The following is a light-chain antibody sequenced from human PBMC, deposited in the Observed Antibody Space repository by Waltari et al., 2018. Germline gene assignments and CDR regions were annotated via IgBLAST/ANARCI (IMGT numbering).Light chain of an antibody. J-gene: IGLJ2*01. CDR3: QSYDSSNHVV. Sequence: NFMLTQPHSVSESPGKTVTISCTGSSGSIASTYVRWYQQRPGSAPTTVIYEDNQRPSGVPDRFSGSIDSSSNSASLTISGLKTEDEADYYCQSYDSSNHVVFGGGTKLTVL. CDR2: EDN. CDR1: SGSIASTY. V-gene: IGLV6-57*02.